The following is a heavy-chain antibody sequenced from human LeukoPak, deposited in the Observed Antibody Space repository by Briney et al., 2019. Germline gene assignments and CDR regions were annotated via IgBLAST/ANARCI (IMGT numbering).Heavy chain of an antibody. CDR2: ISSSGSTI. CDR1: GFTFSSYE. D-gene: IGHD5-12*01. Sequence: GGSLRLSCAASGFTFSSYEMNWVRQAPGKGVEWVSYISSSGSTIYYADSVKGRFTISRDNAKNSLYLQMNSLRAEDTAVYYCARGSRSGYDPNFGYWGQGTLVTVSS. J-gene: IGHJ4*02. V-gene: IGHV3-48*03. CDR3: ARGSRSGYDPNFGY.